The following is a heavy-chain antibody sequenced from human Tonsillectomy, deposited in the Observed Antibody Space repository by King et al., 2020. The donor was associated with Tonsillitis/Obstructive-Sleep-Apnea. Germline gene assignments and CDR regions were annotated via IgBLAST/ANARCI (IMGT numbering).Heavy chain of an antibody. CDR2: INHSGST. V-gene: IGHV4-34*01. Sequence: QVQLPQWGAGLLKPSETLSLTCAVYGGSFSGYYWSWIRQPPGKGLEWIGEINHSGSTNYNPYLKSRVTISVDTSKNQSSLELISVTAADTAVYYCARQGSGYPFDFWGQGTLVTVSS. CDR3: ARQGSGYPFDF. J-gene: IGHJ4*02. CDR1: GGSFSGYY. D-gene: IGHD3-3*01.